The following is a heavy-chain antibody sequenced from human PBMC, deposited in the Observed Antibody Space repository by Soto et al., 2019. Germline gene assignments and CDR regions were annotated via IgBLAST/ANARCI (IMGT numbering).Heavy chain of an antibody. CDR2: INAGNGNT. CDR3: ARWEDYYDSSGYLDY. Sequence: ASVKVSCKASGYTFTSYAMHWVRQAPGQRLEWMGWINAGNGNTKYSQKFQGRVTITRDTSASTAYMELSSLRSEDTAVYYCARWEDYYDSSGYLDYWGQGTLVTVSS. J-gene: IGHJ4*02. V-gene: IGHV1-3*01. CDR1: GYTFTSYA. D-gene: IGHD3-22*01.